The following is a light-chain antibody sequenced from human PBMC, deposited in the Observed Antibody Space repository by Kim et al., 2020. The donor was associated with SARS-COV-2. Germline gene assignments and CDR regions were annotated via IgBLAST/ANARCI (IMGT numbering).Light chain of an antibody. Sequence: RVTISCTGSSTNIGGGYDVHWYQQLPGTAPKLLIYGNSNRPSGVPDRLSGSKSGPSASLAITGLQAEDEADYYCQSYDSSLSGWVFGGGTQLTVL. CDR2: GNS. CDR1: STNIGGGYD. V-gene: IGLV1-40*01. J-gene: IGLJ3*02. CDR3: QSYDSSLSGWV.